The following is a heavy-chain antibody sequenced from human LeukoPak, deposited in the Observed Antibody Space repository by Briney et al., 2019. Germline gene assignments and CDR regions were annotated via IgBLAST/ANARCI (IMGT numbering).Heavy chain of an antibody. CDR1: GGSMTSNTFY. D-gene: IGHD3-10*01. J-gene: IGHJ5*02. Sequence: SETLSLTCTVSGGSMTSNTFYWGWIRQPPGKGMDWIGSIYHTGPTYYNPSLKSRVTISVDTSKNQFSLKLSSVTAADTAVYYCARVLIWFGQLQNWFDPWGPGTLVTVSS. V-gene: IGHV4-39*07. CDR3: ARVLIWFGQLQNWFDP. CDR2: IYHTGPT.